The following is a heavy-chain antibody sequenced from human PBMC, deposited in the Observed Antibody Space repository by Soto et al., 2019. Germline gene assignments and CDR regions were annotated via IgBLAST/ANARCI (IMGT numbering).Heavy chain of an antibody. D-gene: IGHD1-26*01. V-gene: IGHV1-46*01. CDR2: INPNGGST. CDR3: ARDAAVGLFDY. J-gene: IGHJ4*02. Sequence: GASVKVSCKASGYTFTGYYMQWVRQAPGQGLEWMGIINPNGGSTSYAQKLQGRVTMTTDTSTSTAYMELRSLRSDDTAVYYCARDAAVGLFDYWGQGTLVTVSS. CDR1: GYTFTGYY.